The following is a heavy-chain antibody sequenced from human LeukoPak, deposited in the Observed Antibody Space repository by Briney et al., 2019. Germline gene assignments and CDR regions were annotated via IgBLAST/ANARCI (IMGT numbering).Heavy chain of an antibody. Sequence: SQTLSLTCAVSGGSISSGGYYWSWIRQPPGKGLEWIGEINHSGSTNYNPSLKSRVTISVDTSKNQFSLKLSSVTAADTAVYYCARGHSGSQPNDYWGQGTLVTVSS. CDR3: ARGHSGSQPNDY. CDR2: INHSGST. V-gene: IGHV4-30-2*01. J-gene: IGHJ4*02. CDR1: GGSISSGGYY. D-gene: IGHD1-26*01.